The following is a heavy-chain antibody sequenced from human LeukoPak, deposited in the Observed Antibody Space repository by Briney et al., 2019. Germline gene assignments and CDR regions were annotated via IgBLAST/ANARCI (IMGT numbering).Heavy chain of an antibody. CDR1: GFTFSSYA. CDR2: ISYDGNNK. CDR3: ARDRGDGYNFHYYYYMDV. D-gene: IGHD5-24*01. V-gene: IGHV3-30*01. J-gene: IGHJ6*03. Sequence: PGRSLRLSCAASGFTFSSYAMHWVRQAPGKGLEWVAVISYDGNNKYYADSVKGRFTISRDNSKNTLYLQMNSLRAEDTAVYYCARDRGDGYNFHYYYYMDVWGKGTTVTVSS.